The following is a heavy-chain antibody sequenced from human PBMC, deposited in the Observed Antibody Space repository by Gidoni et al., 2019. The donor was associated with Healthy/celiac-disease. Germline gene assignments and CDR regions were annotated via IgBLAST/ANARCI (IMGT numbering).Heavy chain of an antibody. CDR2: ISYDGSNK. J-gene: IGHJ4*02. CDR3: AKDPDSGSYRGYYFDY. CDR1: GFTCSSYG. V-gene: IGHV3-30*18. Sequence: QVQLVESGGGVVQPGRSLRLSCAASGFTCSSYGMHWVRQAPGKGLEWVAVISYDGSNKYYADSVKGRFTISRDNSKNTLYLQMNSLRAEDTAVYYCAKDPDSGSYRGYYFDYWGQGTLVTVSS. D-gene: IGHD1-26*01.